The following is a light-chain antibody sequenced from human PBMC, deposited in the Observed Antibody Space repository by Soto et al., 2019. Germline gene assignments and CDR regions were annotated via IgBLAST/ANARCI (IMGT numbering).Light chain of an antibody. Sequence: DIVMTQSPDSLAVSLGERATINCKSSQSVLYSSNNKNYLAWYQQKPGQPPKLLIYWASTRESGVPDRFSGSGSVTDFTLTISSLQAEDVAVYYCQQYYSTPLTFGPGTKVDI. V-gene: IGKV4-1*01. J-gene: IGKJ3*01. CDR3: QQYYSTPLT. CDR1: QSVLYSSNNKNY. CDR2: WAS.